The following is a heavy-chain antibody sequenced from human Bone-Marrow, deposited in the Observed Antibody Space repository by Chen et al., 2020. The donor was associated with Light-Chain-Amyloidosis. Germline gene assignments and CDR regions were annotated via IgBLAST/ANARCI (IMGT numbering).Heavy chain of an antibody. Sequence: QVQLQESGPGLVEPTQTLSLTCTVSGGSIRSDDHHWTWIRQHPVRGLEWIGYGYYTWSTYYNPALEGRLSISIDTSKNQFYLRLTSVTLADTAVYYCVRRWRYSLDNWGQGTLVTVSS. CDR2: GYYTWST. V-gene: IGHV4-31*03. CDR3: VRRWRYSLDN. J-gene: IGHJ4*02. D-gene: IGHD2-21*01. CDR1: GGSIRSDDHH.